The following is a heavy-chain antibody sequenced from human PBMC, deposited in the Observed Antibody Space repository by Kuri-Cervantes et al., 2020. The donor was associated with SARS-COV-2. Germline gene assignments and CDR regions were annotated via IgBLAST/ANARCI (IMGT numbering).Heavy chain of an antibody. CDR2: IYIGGST. J-gene: IGHJ4*02. V-gene: IGHV4-4*07. Sequence: SETLSLTCTVSGDSISSYYWSWIRQPAGKGLEWIGRIYIGGSTNYNPSLESRVTMSIDTSRNQFSLRLSSVTAADTAVYYCAGGYTGWISNWGQGTLVTVSS. D-gene: IGHD2-2*03. CDR3: AGGYTGWISN. CDR1: GDSISSYY.